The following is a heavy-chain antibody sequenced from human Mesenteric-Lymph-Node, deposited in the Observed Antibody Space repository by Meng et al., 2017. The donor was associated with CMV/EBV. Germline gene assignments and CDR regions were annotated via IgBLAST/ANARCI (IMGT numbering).Heavy chain of an antibody. Sequence: GESLKISCAASGFTFSSYAMSWVRQAPGKGLEWVSAISGSGGSTYYADSVKGRFTISRDNAKNSLYLQMNSLRAEDTAVYYCARDSIYYDSSGSLPYDGWGQGTLVTVSS. D-gene: IGHD3-22*01. J-gene: IGHJ4*02. CDR1: GFTFSSYA. V-gene: IGHV3-23*01. CDR3: ARDSIYYDSSGSLPYDG. CDR2: ISGSGGST.